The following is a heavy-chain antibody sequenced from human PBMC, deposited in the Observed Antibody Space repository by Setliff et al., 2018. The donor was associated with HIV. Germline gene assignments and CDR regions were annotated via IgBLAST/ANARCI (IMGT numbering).Heavy chain of an antibody. V-gene: IGHV4-61*09. D-gene: IGHD3-16*01. CDR1: GGSISSDTFY. CDR2: VYARGNT. J-gene: IGHJ5*02. CDR3: ARTYNEHVWGNSNWFDP. Sequence: PSETLSLTCTVSGGSISSDTFYWSWIRQPAGKGLEWIGHVYARGNTNYNPSLKSRVTISVDTSKSQFSLKLSSVTAADTAEYYCARTYNEHVWGNSNWFDPGGQGTLVTVSS.